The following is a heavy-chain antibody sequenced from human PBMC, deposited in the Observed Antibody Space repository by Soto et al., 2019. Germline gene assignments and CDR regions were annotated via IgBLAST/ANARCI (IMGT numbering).Heavy chain of an antibody. CDR1: GGSISSYY. J-gene: IGHJ6*02. CDR3: ARYKSNYYYGMDV. CDR2: IYYSGIT. V-gene: IGHV4-59*01. D-gene: IGHD1-20*01. Sequence: QVQLQESGPGLVKPSETLSLTCTVSGGSISSYYWSWIRQPPGKGLEWIGYIYYSGITNYNPSLKSRVTLSGDTYKNQFSLKLSSVTAADTAVYYCARYKSNYYYGMDVWGQGTTVTVSS.